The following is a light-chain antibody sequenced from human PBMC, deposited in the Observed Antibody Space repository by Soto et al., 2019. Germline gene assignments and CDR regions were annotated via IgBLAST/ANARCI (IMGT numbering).Light chain of an antibody. J-gene: IGKJ5*01. CDR3: QQTYSTLSIT. V-gene: IGKV1-39*01. CDR1: ESIARH. CDR2: AAS. Sequence: DIQMTQSPSSLSASVGDRVTITCRASESIARHLNWYQQRPGKAPKLLIYAASTLQNGVPSRFRGGGSGTDFTLTIRNLQPKDFATYYCQQTYSTLSITFGQGTRLEIK.